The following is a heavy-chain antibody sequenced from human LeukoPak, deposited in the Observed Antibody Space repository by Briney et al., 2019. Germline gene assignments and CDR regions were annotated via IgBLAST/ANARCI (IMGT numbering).Heavy chain of an antibody. CDR3: ARGGSPNSGYYYGTDV. CDR2: INHSGST. V-gene: IGHV4-34*01. Sequence: PSETLSLTCAVYGWTFSGYYWSWIRQPPGKELEWIVEINHSGSTNDNPSLKSRVTISVDTSKNPFSLKLSSVTAADTAVYYCARGGSPNSGYYYGTDVWGKGTTVTVSS. CDR1: GWTFSGYY. J-gene: IGHJ6*04.